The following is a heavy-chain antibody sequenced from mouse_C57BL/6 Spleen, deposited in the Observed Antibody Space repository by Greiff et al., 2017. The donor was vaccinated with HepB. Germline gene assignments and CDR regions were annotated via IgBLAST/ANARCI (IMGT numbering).Heavy chain of an antibody. D-gene: IGHD1-1*01. Sequence: DVMLVESGGGLVKPGGSLKLSCAASGFTFSSYAMSWVRQTPEKRLEWVATISDGGSYTYYPDNVKGRFTISRDNAKNNLYLQMSHLKSEDTAMYYCARAPYYYGSPRGYWYFDVWGTGTTVTVSS. CDR2: ISDGGSYT. V-gene: IGHV5-4*03. J-gene: IGHJ1*03. CDR1: GFTFSSYA. CDR3: ARAPYYYGSPRGYWYFDV.